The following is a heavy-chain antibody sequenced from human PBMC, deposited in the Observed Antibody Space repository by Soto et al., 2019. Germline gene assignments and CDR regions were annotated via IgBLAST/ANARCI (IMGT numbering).Heavy chain of an antibody. V-gene: IGHV3-23*01. CDR2: ISGSGIST. CDR3: AKEPVGPDWYFDL. J-gene: IGHJ2*01. Sequence: GGSLRLSCAASGFTFRSYAMSWVRQAPGKGLEWVSGISGSGISTHYADSVKGRFTVSRDNSKNTLYLQMNSLRAEDTAVYNCAKEPVGPDWYFDLWARGTPVTVSS. CDR1: GFTFRSYA.